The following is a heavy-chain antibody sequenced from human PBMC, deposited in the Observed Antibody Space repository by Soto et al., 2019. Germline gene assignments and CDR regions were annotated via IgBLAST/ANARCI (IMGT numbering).Heavy chain of an antibody. CDR3: ARGSGYYYWDYY. Sequence: ASVKVSCKASGYTFTSSAIHWVRQAPGQRLEWMGWINAGNGNTKYSQKFQGRVTITRDTSASTAYMELSSLRSEDTVVYYCARGSGYYYWDYYWGQGTLVTSPQ. CDR1: GYTFTSSA. J-gene: IGHJ4*02. D-gene: IGHD3-22*01. V-gene: IGHV1-3*01. CDR2: INAGNGNT.